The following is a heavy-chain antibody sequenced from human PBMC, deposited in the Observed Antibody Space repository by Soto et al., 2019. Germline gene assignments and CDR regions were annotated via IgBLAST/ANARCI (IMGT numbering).Heavy chain of an antibody. Sequence: QVQLVESGGGVVQPGRALRLSCAASGFTFSSYGMHWVRQAPGKGLEWVAVIWYDGSNKYYAYSVKGRFTISRDNSKNTRYLQMNSLRSEDTGVYYCARDAEYVLDYWGQGSLFTVSS. V-gene: IGHV3-33*01. J-gene: IGHJ4*02. D-gene: IGHD2-2*01. CDR1: GFTFSSYG. CDR2: IWYDGSNK. CDR3: ARDAEYVLDY.